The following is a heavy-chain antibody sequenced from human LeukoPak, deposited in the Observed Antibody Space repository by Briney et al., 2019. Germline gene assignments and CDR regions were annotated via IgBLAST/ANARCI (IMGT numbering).Heavy chain of an antibody. CDR1: GGSISSSNW. CDR2: LYHSGST. Sequence: PSGTLSLTCAVSGGSISSSNWWSWVRQPPGQGLEWIGELYHSGSTNYNPSLKSRVTISVDKSKNQFSLKLSSVTAADTAVYYCASHCGGDCYPNSFDYWGQGTLVTVSS. V-gene: IGHV4-4*02. CDR3: ASHCGGDCYPNSFDY. J-gene: IGHJ4*02. D-gene: IGHD2-21*02.